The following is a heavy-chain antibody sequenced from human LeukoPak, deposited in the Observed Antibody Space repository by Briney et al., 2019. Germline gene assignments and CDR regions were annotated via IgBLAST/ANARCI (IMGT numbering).Heavy chain of an antibody. Sequence: SETLSLTCTVSVGSISSHYCHWIRQPPGKGLEWIGYVFYTGYTNYNPSLKSRVTISLDTSKKQFSLRLSSVTAADTAVYYCATLGASCPDLWGHGTLVTVSS. CDR1: VGSISSHY. J-gene: IGHJ1*01. CDR2: VFYTGYT. CDR3: ATLGASCPDL. V-gene: IGHV4-59*08.